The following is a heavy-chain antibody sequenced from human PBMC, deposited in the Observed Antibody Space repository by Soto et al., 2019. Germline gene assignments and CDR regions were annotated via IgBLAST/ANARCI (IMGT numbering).Heavy chain of an antibody. CDR1: GGSISSSSYY. Sequence: SETLSLTCTVSGGSISSSSYYWGWIRQPPGKGLEWIGSIYYSGSTYYNPSLKSRVTISVDTSKNQFSLKLSSVTAADTAVYYCASGYSLYYFDYWGQGTLVTVSS. CDR3: ASGYSLYYFDY. J-gene: IGHJ4*02. D-gene: IGHD5-18*01. CDR2: IYYSGST. V-gene: IGHV4-39*01.